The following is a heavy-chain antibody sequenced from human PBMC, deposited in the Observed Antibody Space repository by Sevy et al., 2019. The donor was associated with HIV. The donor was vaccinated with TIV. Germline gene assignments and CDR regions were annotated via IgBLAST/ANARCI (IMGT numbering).Heavy chain of an antibody. CDR1: GFIFEDFA. V-gene: IGHV3-9*01. J-gene: IGHJ4*02. Sequence: GGSLRLSCAVSGFIFEDFAMHWVRQVPGRGLEWVAHITWNSGNIDYAGSVKGRFTISGDNAKRSVYLEMNSLTGADTAFYYCAKGRKAGSSAKYFDSWGQGTMVTVSS. CDR3: AKGRKAGSSAKYFDS. D-gene: IGHD6-19*01. CDR2: ITWNSGNI.